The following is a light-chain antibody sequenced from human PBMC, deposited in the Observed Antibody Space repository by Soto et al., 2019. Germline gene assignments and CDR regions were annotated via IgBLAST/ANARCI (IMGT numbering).Light chain of an antibody. CDR2: GAS. J-gene: IGKJ2*01. CDR3: QKYNSAPYT. Sequence: DIQMTQSPSSLSASVGDKVTITCRASQGIANYLAWYQQKPGKVPKLLIYGASTLQSGVPSRFSGSGSRTDFTLTINSLQPEDVASYYCQKYNSAPYTFGQGTKLEIK. V-gene: IGKV1-27*01. CDR1: QGIANY.